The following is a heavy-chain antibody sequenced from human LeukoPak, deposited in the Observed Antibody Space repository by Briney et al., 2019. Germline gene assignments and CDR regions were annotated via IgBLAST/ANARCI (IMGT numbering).Heavy chain of an antibody. D-gene: IGHD5-12*01. CDR3: ARGPSGYHNT. J-gene: IGHJ4*02. Sequence: GGSLRLSCAASGFTFSSFGMNWVRQAPGKGLEWVSYISIGSSTIYYADSVKGRFTISRDNSKNTLYLQMNSLRAEDTAVYYCARGPSGYHNTGGQGTLVTVSS. CDR2: ISIGSSTI. V-gene: IGHV3-48*01. CDR1: GFTFSSFG.